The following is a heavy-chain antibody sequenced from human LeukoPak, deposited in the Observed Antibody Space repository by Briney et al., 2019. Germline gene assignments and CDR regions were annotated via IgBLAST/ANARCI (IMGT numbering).Heavy chain of an antibody. J-gene: IGHJ4*02. CDR1: GFTFTTYW. D-gene: IGHD2/OR15-2a*01. Sequence: GGSLRLSCAASGFTFTTYWMNWVRQAPGKGLEWVASMKQDGSEKFYVDSVKGRFTISRDNAKKSLYLQMSSLRAEDTAVYYCAREGASGINDYWGQGILVTVPS. CDR2: MKQDGSEK. CDR3: AREGASGINDY. V-gene: IGHV3-7*01.